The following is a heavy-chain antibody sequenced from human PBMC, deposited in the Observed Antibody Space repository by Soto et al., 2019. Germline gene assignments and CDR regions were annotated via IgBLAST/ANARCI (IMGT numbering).Heavy chain of an antibody. CDR1: GFTFSSYG. J-gene: IGHJ6*02. V-gene: IGHV3-30*18. Sequence: GGSLRLSCAASGFTFSSYGMHWVRQAPGKGLEWVAVISYDGSNKYYADSVKGRFTISRDNSKNTLYLQMNSLRAEDTAVYYCAKDKASRDYYGMDVWGQGTTVTVSS. CDR3: AKDKASRDYYGMDV. CDR2: ISYDGSNK.